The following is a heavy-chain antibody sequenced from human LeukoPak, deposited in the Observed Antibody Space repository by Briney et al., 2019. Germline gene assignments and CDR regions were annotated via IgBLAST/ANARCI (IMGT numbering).Heavy chain of an antibody. D-gene: IGHD2-21*01. CDR1: GFTVSTNY. CDR3: ARAAGHNVVS. Sequence: GGSLRLSCAASGFTVSTNYMTWVRQAPGKGLEWVSVLYTGGTTYYADSVKGRFTISRDNSKNTLYLQMNSLRAEDTAVYYCARAAGHNVVSWGQGTLVTVPS. J-gene: IGHJ4*02. CDR2: LYTGGTT. V-gene: IGHV3-53*01.